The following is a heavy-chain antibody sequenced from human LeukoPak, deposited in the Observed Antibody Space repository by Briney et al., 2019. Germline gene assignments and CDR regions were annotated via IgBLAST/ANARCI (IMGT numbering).Heavy chain of an antibody. J-gene: IGHJ4*02. V-gene: IGHV4-31*03. Sequence: PSETLSLTCTVSGGSISSYYWSWIRQHPGKGLEWIGYIYYSGSTYYNPSLKSRVTISVDTSKNQFSLKLSSVTAADTAVYYCARVSGVVVAMTSVFDYWGQGTLVTVSS. CDR1: GGSISSYY. CDR2: IYYSGST. CDR3: ARVSGVVVAMTSVFDY. D-gene: IGHD2-15*01.